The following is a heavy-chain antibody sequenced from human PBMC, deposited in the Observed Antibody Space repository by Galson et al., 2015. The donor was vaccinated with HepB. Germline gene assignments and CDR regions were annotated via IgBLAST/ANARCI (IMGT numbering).Heavy chain of an antibody. J-gene: IGHJ4*02. CDR3: ARVTVVTMEFDY. CDR2: ISSSSSYT. Sequence: SLRLSCAASGFTFSDYYMSWIRQAPGKGLEWVSYISSSSSYTNYADSVKGRFTISRDNAKNSLYLQMNSLRAEDTAVYYCARVTVVTMEFDYWGQGTLVTVSS. CDR1: GFTFSDYY. V-gene: IGHV3-11*05. D-gene: IGHD4-23*01.